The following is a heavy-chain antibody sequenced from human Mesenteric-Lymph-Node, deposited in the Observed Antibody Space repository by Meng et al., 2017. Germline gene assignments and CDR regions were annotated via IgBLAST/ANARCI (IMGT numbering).Heavy chain of an antibody. CDR2: INPNSGGP. CDR1: GYTFTDYN. CDR3: ASGGFGEFYYYYYGMDV. J-gene: IGHJ6*02. V-gene: IGHV1-2*02. Sequence: ASVKVSCKASGYTFTDYNIQWVRQAPGQGLEWLGWINPNSGGPKYAEKFQGRVTVTRDTSISTAYMELTGLTSDDTAVYYCASGGFGEFYYYYYGMDVWGQGTTVTVSS. D-gene: IGHD3-10*01.